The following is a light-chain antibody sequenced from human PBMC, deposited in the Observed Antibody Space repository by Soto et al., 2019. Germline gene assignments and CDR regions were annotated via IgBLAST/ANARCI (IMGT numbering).Light chain of an antibody. CDR3: QQYGTSPRM. V-gene: IGKV3-20*01. CDR1: QSVDSTY. J-gene: IGKJ1*01. Sequence: EIVLTQSPGTLSLSPGERATLSCRASQSVDSTYLGWYQQRPGQAPRLLIYGASSRATGIPDRFSGSGSGTDLTLTITRLEPEDFEVYYCQQYGTSPRMFGQGTKVDIK. CDR2: GAS.